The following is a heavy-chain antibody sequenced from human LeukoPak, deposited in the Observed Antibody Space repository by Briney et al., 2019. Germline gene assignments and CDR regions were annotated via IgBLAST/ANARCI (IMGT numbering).Heavy chain of an antibody. J-gene: IGHJ6*02. Sequence: SETLSLTCAVYGGSFSGYYWSWICQPPGKGLEWIGEINHSGSTNYNPSLKSRVTISVDTSKNQFSLKLSSVTAADTAVYYCARGKSSSLPFNYYYGMDVWGQGTTVTVSS. CDR3: ARGKSSSLPFNYYYGMDV. D-gene: IGHD6-13*01. CDR2: INHSGST. CDR1: GGSFSGYY. V-gene: IGHV4-34*01.